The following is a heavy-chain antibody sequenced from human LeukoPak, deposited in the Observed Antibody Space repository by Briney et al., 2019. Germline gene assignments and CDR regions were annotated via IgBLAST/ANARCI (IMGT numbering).Heavy chain of an antibody. CDR3: ARNGCGGDCLDY. V-gene: IGHV1-69*04. Sequence: ASVKVSCKASGCTFSSYAISWVRQAPGQGLEWMGRIIPILGIANYAQKFQGRVTMTRDTSTSTVYMELSSLRSEDTAVYYCARNGCGGDCLDYWGQGTLVTVSS. CDR2: IIPILGIA. J-gene: IGHJ4*02. CDR1: GCTFSSYA. D-gene: IGHD2-21*02.